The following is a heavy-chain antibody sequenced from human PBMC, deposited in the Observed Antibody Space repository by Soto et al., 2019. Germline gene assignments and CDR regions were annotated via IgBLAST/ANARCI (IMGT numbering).Heavy chain of an antibody. V-gene: IGHV3-30*18. J-gene: IGHJ3*02. D-gene: IGHD1-26*01. CDR3: AKGLLAIVGTTLPRDAFNI. CDR2: ISHDGSYK. Sequence: QVQLVESGGGVVQPGRSLRLSCAASGFSFTTYVMHWVRQAPGKGLEWVAVISHDGSYKYYGDAVKGRFTISRDTSKNAVYLDMNSLRPEDTAVYYCAKGLLAIVGTTLPRDAFNIWGQGTMVTVSS. CDR1: GFSFTTYV.